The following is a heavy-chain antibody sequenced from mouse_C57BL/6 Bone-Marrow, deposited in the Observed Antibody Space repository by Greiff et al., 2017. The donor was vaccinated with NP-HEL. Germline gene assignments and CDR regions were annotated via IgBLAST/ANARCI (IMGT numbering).Heavy chain of an antibody. CDR1: GFTFSSYA. CDR2: ISDGGSYT. V-gene: IGHV5-4*01. D-gene: IGHD4-1*01. Sequence: DVMLVESGGGLVKPGGSLKLSCAASGFTFSSYAMSWVRQTPEKRLEWVATISDGGSYTYYPDNVKGRFTISRDNAKNNLYLQMSHLKSEDTAMYYCARDLNWDYWGQGTTLTVSS. CDR3: ARDLNWDY. J-gene: IGHJ2*01.